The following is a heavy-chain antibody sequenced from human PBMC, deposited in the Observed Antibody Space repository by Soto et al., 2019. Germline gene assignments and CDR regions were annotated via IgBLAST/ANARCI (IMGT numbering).Heavy chain of an antibody. CDR3: ARAHCGGDCYSGVDY. CDR1: GYTFTGYY. J-gene: IGHJ4*02. CDR2: INPNSGGT. D-gene: IGHD2-21*02. Sequence: QVQLVQSGAEVKKPGASVKVSCKASGYTFTGYYMHWVRQAPGQGLEWMGWINPNSGGTNYAQKFQGWVTMTRDTSSSTAYMERSRRRSDDTAVYYCARAHCGGDCYSGVDYWGQGTLVTVSS. V-gene: IGHV1-2*04.